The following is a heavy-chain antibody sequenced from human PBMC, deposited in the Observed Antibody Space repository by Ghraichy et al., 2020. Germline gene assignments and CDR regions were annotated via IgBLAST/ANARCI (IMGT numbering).Heavy chain of an antibody. Sequence: ASVKVSCKASGYTFTSYGISWVRQAPGQGLEWMGWISAYNGNTNYAQKLQGRVTMTTDTSTSTAYMELRSLRSDDTAVYYCARDPELKSEGYCSGGSCSSVSMYWFDPWGQGTLVTVSS. CDR3: ARDPELKSEGYCSGGSCSSVSMYWFDP. CDR1: GYTFTSYG. CDR2: ISAYNGNT. V-gene: IGHV1-18*01. D-gene: IGHD2-15*01. J-gene: IGHJ5*02.